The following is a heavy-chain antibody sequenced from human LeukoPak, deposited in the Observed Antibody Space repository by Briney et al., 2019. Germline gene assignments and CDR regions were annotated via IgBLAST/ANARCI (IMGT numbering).Heavy chain of an antibody. J-gene: IGHJ6*02. CDR3: ARAGGYGYYGMDV. CDR2: INHSGST. CDR1: GGSISNYY. V-gene: IGHV4-34*01. D-gene: IGHD5-12*01. Sequence: PSETLSLTCTVSGGSISNYYWSWIRQPPGKGLEWIGEINHSGSTNYNPSLKSRVTISVDTSKNQFSLKLSSVTAADTAVYYCARAGGYGYYGMDVWGQGTTVTVSS.